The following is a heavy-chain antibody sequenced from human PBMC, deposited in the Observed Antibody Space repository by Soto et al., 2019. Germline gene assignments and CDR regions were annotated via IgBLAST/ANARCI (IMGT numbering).Heavy chain of an antibody. V-gene: IGHV1-2*04. CDR3: ARGLGYCSSTSCVGAVAGTEYYYYEGMDA. D-gene: IGHD2-2*01. Sequence: XSVKVSCKASGYTFTGYYRHWVRQAPGQGLEWMGWINPNSGGTNYAQKFQCWVTMTRDTSISTAYMELSRLRSDDTAVYYCARGLGYCSSTSCVGAVAGTEYYYYEGMDAWGQGTMVTVSS. CDR2: INPNSGGT. CDR1: GYTFTGYY. J-gene: IGHJ6*02.